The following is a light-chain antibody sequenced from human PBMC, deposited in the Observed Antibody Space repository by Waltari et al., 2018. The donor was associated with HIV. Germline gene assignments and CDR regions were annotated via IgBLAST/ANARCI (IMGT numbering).Light chain of an antibody. CDR3: AAWDNSLTAVV. Sequence: QSVLTQPPSVSAAPGQKVTVSCSGTSSNIGSSYVAWYQQLPGTAPKPLIYDNTNRPSGIPDRFSGSRSGTSATLGITELQTGDEADYFCAAWDNSLTAVVFGGGTKLTVL. CDR1: SSNIGSSY. J-gene: IGLJ2*01. V-gene: IGLV1-51*01. CDR2: DNT.